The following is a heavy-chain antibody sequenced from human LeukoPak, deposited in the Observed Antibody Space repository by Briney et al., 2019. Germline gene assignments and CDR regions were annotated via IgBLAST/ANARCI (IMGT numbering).Heavy chain of an antibody. CDR1: GFTFSTYA. CDR3: AKRITVVARDAFDF. D-gene: IGHD1-14*01. J-gene: IGHJ3*01. CDR2: ISGSGGST. V-gene: IGHV3-23*01. Sequence: GGSLRLSCAASGFTFSTYAMSWVRQAPGKGLEWVSSISGSGGSTYYADSVKGRLTISRDNSKNTLYLQMNSLRAEDTAIYYCAKRITVVARDAFDFWGQGTMVTVSS.